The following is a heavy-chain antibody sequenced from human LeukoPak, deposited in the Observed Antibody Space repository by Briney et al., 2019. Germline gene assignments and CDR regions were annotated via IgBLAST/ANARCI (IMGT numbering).Heavy chain of an antibody. D-gene: IGHD5-12*01. CDR2: IYYSGST. CDR3: ARDPEQYSGYDYYYYGMDV. Sequence: SETLSHTCTVSGGSISSSSYYWGWIRQPPGKGLEWIGSIYYSGSTYYNPSLKSRVTISVDTSKNQFSLKLSSVTAADTAVYYCARDPEQYSGYDYYYYGMDVWGQGTTVTVSS. CDR1: GGSISSSSYY. J-gene: IGHJ6*02. V-gene: IGHV4-39*07.